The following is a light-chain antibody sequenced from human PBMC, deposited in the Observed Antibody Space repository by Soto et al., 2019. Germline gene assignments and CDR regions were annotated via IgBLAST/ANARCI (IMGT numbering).Light chain of an antibody. J-gene: IGKJ5*01. CDR1: QSLSSSY. V-gene: IGKV3-20*01. Sequence: EIVLTQSPGTPSLSPGERATLSCWASQSLSSSYLAWYQQKSGQAPRLLIYGASRRASGISDRFSGSGSGTDFTLTISRLEPEDFAVYYCQQYDTSPITFGQGTRVEIK. CDR2: GAS. CDR3: QQYDTSPIT.